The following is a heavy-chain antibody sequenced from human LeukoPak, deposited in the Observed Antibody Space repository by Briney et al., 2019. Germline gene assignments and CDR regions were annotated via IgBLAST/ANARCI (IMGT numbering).Heavy chain of an antibody. D-gene: IGHD2-15*01. CDR3: ARDDGYCSGGSCFSMWADY. Sequence: SVKVSCKASGGTFSSYAISWVRQAPGQGLEWMGGIIPIFGTANYAQKFQGRVTITADKSTSTAYMELSRLRSDDTAVYYCARDDGYCSGGSCFSMWADYWGQGTLVTVSS. CDR2: IIPIFGTA. V-gene: IGHV1-69*06. J-gene: IGHJ4*02. CDR1: GGTFSSYA.